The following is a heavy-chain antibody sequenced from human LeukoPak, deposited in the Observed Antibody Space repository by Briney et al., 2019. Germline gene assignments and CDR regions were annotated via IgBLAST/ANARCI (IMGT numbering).Heavy chain of an antibody. D-gene: IGHD3-10*01. CDR1: GESLSGYY. CDR2: INHSGST. J-gene: IGHJ3*02. CDR3: ARGRFPQYYYGLGSTRGGASDI. V-gene: IGHV4-34*01. Sequence: SETLSLTCTVYGESLSGYYWSWIRQPPGKGLECIGEINHSGSTNYNPSLKSRVTISVDTSKNQFSLRLSSVTAADTAVYYCARGRFPQYYYGLGSTRGGASDIRGQGTMVTVSS.